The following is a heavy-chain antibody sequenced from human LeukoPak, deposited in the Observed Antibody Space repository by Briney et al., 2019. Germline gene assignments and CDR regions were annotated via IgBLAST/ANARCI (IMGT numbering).Heavy chain of an antibody. Sequence: PSESLSLTCTVSGGSIRSSYYYWGWIRQPPGKGLEWVSAISGSGGSTYYADSVKGRFTISRDNSKNTLYLQMNSLRAEDTAVYYCTKDRIVVVYKRYFDYWGQGTLVTVSS. D-gene: IGHD3-22*01. V-gene: IGHV3-23*01. CDR2: ISGSGGST. CDR3: TKDRIVVVYKRYFDY. CDR1: GGSIRSSYYY. J-gene: IGHJ4*02.